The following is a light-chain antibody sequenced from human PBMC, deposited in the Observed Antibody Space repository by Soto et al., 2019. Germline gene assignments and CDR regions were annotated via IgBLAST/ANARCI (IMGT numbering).Light chain of an antibody. V-gene: IGLV2-23*02. J-gene: IGLJ3*02. CDR1: SGDVAIYDL. CDR2: EVT. CDR3: SSYAGTVPLV. Sequence: QSALTQPASVSGSPGQSITISCTGTSGDVAIYDLVSWYQQYPGKAPQLIIYEVTKRPSGVSNRFSGSKSGNTASLTISGLQAEDEGDYYCSSYAGTVPLVFGGGTKVTVL.